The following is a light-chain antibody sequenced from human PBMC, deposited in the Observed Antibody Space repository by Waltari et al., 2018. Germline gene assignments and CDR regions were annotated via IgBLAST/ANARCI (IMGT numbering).Light chain of an antibody. CDR2: EVT. CDR3: SSYARGSSLM. CDR1: STEVEAYAS. V-gene: IGLV2-8*01. Sequence: HCALTQPPSASGPVGQALPIPCTGISTEVEAYASVFWYQQHPGQALKLFIYEVTKRPSGVPVRFSGSKSENTASLTVSGLQAEDEADYYCSSYARGSSLMFGGGTKLTVL. J-gene: IGLJ3*02.